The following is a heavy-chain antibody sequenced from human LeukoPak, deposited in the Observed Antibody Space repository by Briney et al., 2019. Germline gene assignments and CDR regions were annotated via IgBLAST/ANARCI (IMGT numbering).Heavy chain of an antibody. Sequence: PSETLSLTCTVSGGSISSGSYYWSWIRQPAGKGLEWIGRIYTSGSTNYNPSLKSRVTISVDTSKNQFSLKLSSVTAADTAVYYCARDWAPYDFWSGHTPGDAFDIWGQGTMVTVSS. V-gene: IGHV4-61*02. D-gene: IGHD3-3*01. CDR1: GGSISSGSYY. CDR3: ARDWAPYDFWSGHTPGDAFDI. CDR2: IYTSGST. J-gene: IGHJ3*02.